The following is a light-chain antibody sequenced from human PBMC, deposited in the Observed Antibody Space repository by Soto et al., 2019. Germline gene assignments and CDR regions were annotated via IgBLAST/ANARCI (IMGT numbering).Light chain of an antibody. J-gene: IGKJ5*01. Sequence: TQSPSSLSASVGDRVTITCRASQGISSYLNWYQQKPGKAPKLLIYAASSLQSGVQSRFSGSGSGTDFTLTISSLQPEDFATYYCQQSYSTPITFGQGTRLEI. CDR2: AAS. V-gene: IGKV1-39*01. CDR3: QQSYSTPIT. CDR1: QGISSY.